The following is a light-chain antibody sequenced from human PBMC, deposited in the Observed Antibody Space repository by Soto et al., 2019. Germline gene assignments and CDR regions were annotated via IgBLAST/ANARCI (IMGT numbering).Light chain of an antibody. CDR3: CSYAGIHTYV. J-gene: IGLJ1*01. CDR2: DVA. CDR1: SRDVGGFDY. V-gene: IGLV2-11*01. Sequence: QSALTQPRSVSGSPGQSVTNSCTGTSRDVGGFDYVSWYQQHPGKVPTLIMYDVAQRPSGVPERFSGFKSGNTASLTISGLDPGDEADYYCCSYAGIHTYVFGTGTKLTVL.